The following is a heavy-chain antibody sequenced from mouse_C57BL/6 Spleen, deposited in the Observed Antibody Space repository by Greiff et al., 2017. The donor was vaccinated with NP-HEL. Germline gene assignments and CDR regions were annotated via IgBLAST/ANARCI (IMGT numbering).Heavy chain of an antibody. V-gene: IGHV1-15*01. Sequence: VQLQQSGAELVRPGASVTLSCKASGYTFTDYEMHWVKQTPVHGLEWIGAIDPETGGTAYNQKFKGKAILTADKSSSTAYMELRSLTSEDSAVYYCARDNYGGNYIWFAYWGQGTLVTVSA. D-gene: IGHD1-1*02. J-gene: IGHJ3*01. CDR3: ARDNYGGNYIWFAY. CDR1: GYTFTDYE. CDR2: IDPETGGT.